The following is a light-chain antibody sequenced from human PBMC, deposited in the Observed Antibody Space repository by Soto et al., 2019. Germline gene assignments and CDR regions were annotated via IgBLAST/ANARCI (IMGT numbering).Light chain of an antibody. CDR1: QSVNSN. CDR2: GAS. CDR3: LQYNNWPPYT. Sequence: MVMTQSPATLSVSPGERATLSCRASQSVNSNLAWYQQKPGQAPRLLISGASTRATGVPARFSGSGSGTEFTLTISSLHSEDFAVYYCLQYNNWPPYTFGQGTKLEIK. V-gene: IGKV3-15*01. J-gene: IGKJ2*01.